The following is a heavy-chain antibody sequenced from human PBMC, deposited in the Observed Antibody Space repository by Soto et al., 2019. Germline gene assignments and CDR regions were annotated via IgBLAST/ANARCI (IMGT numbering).Heavy chain of an antibody. Sequence: GGSLRLSCAASGFTFSSYAMSWVRQAPGKGLEWVSAISGSGGSTYYADTVKGRFTISRDNSKNTLYLQMNSLRAEDTAVYYCAKAGYYYGSGSYLNYYGMDVWGQGTTVTVSS. V-gene: IGHV3-23*01. CDR2: ISGSGGST. CDR1: GFTFSSYA. D-gene: IGHD3-10*01. CDR3: AKAGYYYGSGSYLNYYGMDV. J-gene: IGHJ6*02.